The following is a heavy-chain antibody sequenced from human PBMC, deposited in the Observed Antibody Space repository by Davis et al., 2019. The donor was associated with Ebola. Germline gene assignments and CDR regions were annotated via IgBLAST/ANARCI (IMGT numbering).Heavy chain of an antibody. CDR2: INPNSGGT. CDR1: GYTFTGYY. V-gene: IGHV1-2*04. CDR3: ARVYGSGPDAFDI. J-gene: IGHJ3*02. D-gene: IGHD3-10*01. Sequence: ASVKVSCKASGYTFTGYYMHWVRQAPGQGLEWMGWINPNSGGTNYAQKFQGWVTMTRDTSISTAYMELSRLRSDDTAAYYCARVYGSGPDAFDIWGQGTMVTVSS.